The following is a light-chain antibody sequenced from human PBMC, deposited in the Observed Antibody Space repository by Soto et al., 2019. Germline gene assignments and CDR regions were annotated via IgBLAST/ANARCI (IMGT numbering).Light chain of an antibody. J-gene: IGLJ1*01. V-gene: IGLV2-14*01. CDR1: SSDVCGYNY. CDR3: SSYTSSSRYV. Sequence: QSALTQPASVSGSPGQSITISCTGTSSDVCGYNYVSWYQQHPGKAPKLMIYEVSKRPSGVSNRFSGSKSGNTASLTISGLQAEDEADYYCSSYTSSSRYVFGTGTKVTVL. CDR2: EVS.